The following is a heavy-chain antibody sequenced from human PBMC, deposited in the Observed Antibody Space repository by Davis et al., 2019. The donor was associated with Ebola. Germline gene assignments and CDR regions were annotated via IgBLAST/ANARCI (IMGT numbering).Heavy chain of an antibody. D-gene: IGHD4-17*01. Sequence: GESLKISCAASGFTFSNYAMSWVRQAPGKGPEWVATISGGDEDTYLADSGKGRFTLSRDNSRNTLYLQMNSLRADDTAVYYCAKNPRYGDYRYFDDWGLGTLVTVSS. CDR1: GFTFSNYA. V-gene: IGHV3-23*01. J-gene: IGHJ4*02. CDR2: ISGGDEDT. CDR3: AKNPRYGDYRYFDD.